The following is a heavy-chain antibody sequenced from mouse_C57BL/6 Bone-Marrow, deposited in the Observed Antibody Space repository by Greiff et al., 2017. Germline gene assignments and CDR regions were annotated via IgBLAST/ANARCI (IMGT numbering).Heavy chain of an antibody. CDR2: INYDGSST. CDR1: GFTFSDYY. J-gene: IGHJ1*03. D-gene: IGHD1-3*01. CDR3: SRDDGSGDWYFDV. V-gene: IGHV5-16*01. Sequence: EVNVVESEGGLVQPGSSMKLSCTASGFTFSDYYMAWVRQVPEKGLEWVANINYDGSSTYYLDSLKSRFIISRDNAKNILYLQMSSLKTEGTAADSCSRDDGSGDWYFDVWDTGTAVIVTS.